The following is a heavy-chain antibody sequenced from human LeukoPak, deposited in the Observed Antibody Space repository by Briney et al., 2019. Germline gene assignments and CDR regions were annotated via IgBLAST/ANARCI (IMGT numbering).Heavy chain of an antibody. CDR1: GFTFSSHW. CDR2: INGDGSRT. CDR3: ARGGATYVLD. D-gene: IGHD4/OR15-4a*01. J-gene: IGHJ4*02. Sequence: GGAPRLSCAASGFTFSSHWMHWVRQAPGGGAVWVSGINGDGSRTTYADGDSVKGRFTISRDNAKNTLYLQMNSLRAEDTAVYYCARGGATYVLDWGQGTLVTVSS. V-gene: IGHV3-74*03.